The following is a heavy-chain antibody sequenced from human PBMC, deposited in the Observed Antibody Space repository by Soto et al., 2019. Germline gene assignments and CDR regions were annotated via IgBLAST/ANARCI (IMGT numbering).Heavy chain of an antibody. J-gene: IGHJ3*02. CDR2: ISTSGSTT. CDR3: TREFTIYVGESSGTFDI. D-gene: IGHD3-10*01. Sequence: EVQLVESGGGLVQPGGSLRLSCAASGFTFSTYSMNWVRQAPGKGLEWLSYISTSGSTTYYADAVKGRFTTSRDNAKKSVYLQMTRLRAEDAAVYYCTREFTIYVGESSGTFDIWGQGTVVTVS. V-gene: IGHV3-48*01. CDR1: GFTFSTYS.